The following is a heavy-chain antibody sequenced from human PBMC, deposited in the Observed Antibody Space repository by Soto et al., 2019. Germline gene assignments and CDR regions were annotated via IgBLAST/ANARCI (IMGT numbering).Heavy chain of an antibody. D-gene: IGHD1-20*01. J-gene: IGHJ4*02. Sequence: QVQLQESGPGLVKPSETLSLTCTVSGVSITSYYWSWIRQPAGKGLEWIGRIYSSGSTNYNPSLKSRVTMSIDTSKNQISLKLSSVTAADTAVYYCACLYNWNGWSDYWGQGTLVTVSS. CDR3: ACLYNWNGWSDY. CDR2: IYSSGST. V-gene: IGHV4-4*07. CDR1: GVSITSYY.